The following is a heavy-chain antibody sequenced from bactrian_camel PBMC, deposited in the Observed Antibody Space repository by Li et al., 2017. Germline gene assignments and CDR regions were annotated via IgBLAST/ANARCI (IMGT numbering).Heavy chain of an antibody. D-gene: IGHD2*01. CDR1: GFAFKNYP. Sequence: VQLVESGGGLVQPGGSLRLSCAASGFAFKNYPMNWVRQAPGKGLDWVSSINSGGGTTYYSDSVKGRFTISRDNAKNTVYLQMNSLKPEDTAVYYCVSPAYNTFLPNLGDWGQGTQVTVS. J-gene: IGHJ6*01. CDR3: VSPAYNTFLPNLGD. V-gene: IGHV3S36*01. CDR2: INSGGGTT.